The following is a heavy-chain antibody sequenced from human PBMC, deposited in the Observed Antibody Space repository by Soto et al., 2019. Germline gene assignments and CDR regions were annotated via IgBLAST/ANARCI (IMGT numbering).Heavy chain of an antibody. D-gene: IGHD3-9*01. V-gene: IGHV4-59*01. J-gene: IGHJ4*02. Sequence: QVQLQESGPGLVKPSETLSLTCTVSGGSISSYYWSWIRQPPGKGLEWIGYIYYSGSTNYNPSLKSRVTISVDTSKNQFSLKLRSVTAADTAVYYCAREYYDILTGYYRFDYWGQGTLVTVSS. CDR2: IYYSGST. CDR1: GGSISSYY. CDR3: AREYYDILTGYYRFDY.